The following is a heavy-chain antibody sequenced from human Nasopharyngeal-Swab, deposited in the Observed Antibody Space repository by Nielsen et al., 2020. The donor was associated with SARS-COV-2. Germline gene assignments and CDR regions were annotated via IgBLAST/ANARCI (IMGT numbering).Heavy chain of an antibody. V-gene: IGHV4-31*03. CDR1: GGSISSGGYY. CDR2: IYYSGST. Sequence: SETLSLTCTVSGGSISSGGYYWSWIRQHPGKGLEWIGYIYYSGSTYYNPSLKSRVTISVDTSKNQFSLKLSSVTAADTAVYYCARARITMIEVVDAFDIWGQGTMVTVSS. D-gene: IGHD3-22*01. J-gene: IGHJ3*02. CDR3: ARARITMIEVVDAFDI.